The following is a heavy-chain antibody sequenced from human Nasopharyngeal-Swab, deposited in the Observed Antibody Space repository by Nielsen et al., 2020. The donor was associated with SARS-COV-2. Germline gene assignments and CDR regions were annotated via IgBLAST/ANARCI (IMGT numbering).Heavy chain of an antibody. CDR3: AREVVGGLVDS. V-gene: IGHV4-59*12. J-gene: IGHJ4*02. Sequence: SETLSLTCTVPGGPISSYYWSWIRQSPGKGLEGTGYFYYSGITNYNPSLKSPVTILIDTSKNQFSLKLNTVTAADTAVYYCAREVVGGLVDSWGQGTLVTVSS. CDR2: FYYSGIT. D-gene: IGHD1-26*01. CDR1: GGPISSYY.